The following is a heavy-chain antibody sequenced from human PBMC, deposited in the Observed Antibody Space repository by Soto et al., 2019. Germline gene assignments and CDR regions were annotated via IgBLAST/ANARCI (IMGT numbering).Heavy chain of an antibody. CDR3: RKDLHRGVRNDY. J-gene: IGHJ4*02. Sequence: HPGGSLRLSCAASGFTFSSYAMSWVRQAPGKGLEWVSAISGSGGSTYYADSVKGRFTISRDNSKNTLYLQMNSLRAEDTAVDYCRKDLHRGVRNDYWDQGTLVTVSP. V-gene: IGHV3-23*01. D-gene: IGHD3-3*01. CDR1: GFTFSSYA. CDR2: ISGSGGST.